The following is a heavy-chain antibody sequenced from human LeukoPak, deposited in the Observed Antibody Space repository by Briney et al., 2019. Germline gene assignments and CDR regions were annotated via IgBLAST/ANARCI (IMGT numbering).Heavy chain of an antibody. Sequence: SETLSLTCNVSGGSIGSYYWSWIRQPPGKGLEWIGYIYYSGSTNYNPSLKSRVTISVDTSKNQFSLRLSSVTAADTAVYYCARRDGYNLDYWGQGTLVTVSS. J-gene: IGHJ4*02. CDR2: IYYSGST. CDR1: GGSIGSYY. D-gene: IGHD5-24*01. V-gene: IGHV4-59*08. CDR3: ARRDGYNLDY.